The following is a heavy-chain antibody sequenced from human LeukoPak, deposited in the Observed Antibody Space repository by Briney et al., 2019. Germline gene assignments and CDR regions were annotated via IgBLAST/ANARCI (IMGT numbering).Heavy chain of an antibody. CDR3: ARGRTAAADAFDI. V-gene: IGHV4-34*01. Sequence: SETLSLTCAVYGGSFSGYYWSWIRQPPGKGLEWIGEINHSGSTNYNPSLKSRVTISVDTSKNQFSLKLSSVTAADTAVYYCARGRTAAADAFDIWGQGTMVTVSS. D-gene: IGHD6-13*01. J-gene: IGHJ3*02. CDR2: INHSGST. CDR1: GGSFSGYY.